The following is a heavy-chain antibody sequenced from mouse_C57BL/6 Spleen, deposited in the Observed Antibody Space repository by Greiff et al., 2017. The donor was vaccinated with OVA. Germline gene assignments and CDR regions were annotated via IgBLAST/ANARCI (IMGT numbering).Heavy chain of an antibody. Sequence: VQRVESGAELVKPGASVKISCKASGYAFSSYWMNWVKQRPGKGLEWIGQIYPGDGDTNYNGKFKGKAKLTADKSSSTAYMQLSSLTSEDSAVYFCARSSHYYGSRDYYAMDYWGQGTSVTVSS. J-gene: IGHJ4*01. CDR1: GYAFSSYW. V-gene: IGHV1-80*01. CDR2: IYPGDGDT. D-gene: IGHD1-1*01. CDR3: ARSSHYYGSRDYYAMDY.